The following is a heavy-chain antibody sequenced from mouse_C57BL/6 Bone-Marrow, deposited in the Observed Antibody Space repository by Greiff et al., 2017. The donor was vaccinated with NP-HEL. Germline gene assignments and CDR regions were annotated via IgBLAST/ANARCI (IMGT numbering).Heavy chain of an antibody. CDR3: VRQEYPYYFDY. J-gene: IGHJ2*01. Sequence: DVMLVESGGGLVQPKGSLKLSCAASGFSFNTYALNWVRQAPGKGLEWVARIRSKSNNYATYYADSVKDRFTISRDDSESMLYLQMNNLKTEDTAMYYCVRQEYPYYFDYWGQGTTLTVSS. D-gene: IGHD5-2*01. V-gene: IGHV10-1*01. CDR1: GFSFNTYA. CDR2: IRSKSNNYAT.